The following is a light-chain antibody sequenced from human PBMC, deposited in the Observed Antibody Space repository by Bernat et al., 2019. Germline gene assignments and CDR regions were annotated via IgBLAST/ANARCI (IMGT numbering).Light chain of an antibody. CDR1: SSDVGGYQY. J-gene: IGLJ2*01. Sequence: QSALTQPASVSRSPGQSITISCTGTSSDVGGYQYVSWYQHHPGKAPKLIIYDVSNRPSGVSTRFSASKSGNSASLTISGLQAEDEADYYCVSYTATGVLFGGGTKLTVL. CDR2: DVS. CDR3: VSYTATGVL. V-gene: IGLV2-14*03.